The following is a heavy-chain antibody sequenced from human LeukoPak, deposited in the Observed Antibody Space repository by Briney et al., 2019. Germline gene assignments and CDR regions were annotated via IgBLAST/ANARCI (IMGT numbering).Heavy chain of an antibody. V-gene: IGHV4-59*11. J-gene: IGHJ6*03. D-gene: IGHD1-14*01. CDR2: IYYSGST. CDR3: ARVGRRGDYYYYYMDV. Sequence: SETLSLTCTVSGGSISNHYWSWIRQPPGKGLEWIGYIYYSGSTNYNPSLKSRVTISVDTSKNQFSLKLSSVTAADTAVYYCARVGRRGDYYYYYMDVWGKGTTVTVSS. CDR1: GGSISNHY.